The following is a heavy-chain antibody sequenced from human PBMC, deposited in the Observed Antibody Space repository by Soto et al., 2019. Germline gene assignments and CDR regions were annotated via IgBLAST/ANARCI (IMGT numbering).Heavy chain of an antibody. J-gene: IGHJ4*02. V-gene: IGHV1-69*12. CDR3: ASLQWRGSYYFDY. D-gene: IGHD1-26*01. CDR1: GGTLSSYA. CDR2: IIPIFGTA. Sequence: QVQLVQSGAEVKKPGSSVKVSCKASGGTLSSYAISWVRQAPGQGLEWMGGIIPIFGTANYAQKFQGRVTITADESTSTGYMELSSLRSEDTAVHYCASLQWRGSYYFDYWGQGTLVTVSS.